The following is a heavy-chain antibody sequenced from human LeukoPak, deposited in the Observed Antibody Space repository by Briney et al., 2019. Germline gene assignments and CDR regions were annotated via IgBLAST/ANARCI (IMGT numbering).Heavy chain of an antibody. J-gene: IGHJ4*02. CDR2: INPYNANT. Sequence: ASVKVSCKASGYTFISYGISWVRQAPGQGLEWMGWINPYNANTNYAQKFQGRVTMTTDTSTSITYMDLTSLRSDGTAVYYCARGGYSYGHGRDYFDYWGQGTQVTVSS. V-gene: IGHV1-18*04. CDR3: ARGGYSYGHGRDYFDY. CDR1: GYTFISYG. D-gene: IGHD5-18*01.